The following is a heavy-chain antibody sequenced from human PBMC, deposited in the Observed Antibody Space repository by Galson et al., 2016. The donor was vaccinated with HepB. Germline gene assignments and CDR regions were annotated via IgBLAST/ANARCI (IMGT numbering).Heavy chain of an antibody. CDR2: VSGDAGRT. J-gene: IGHJ5*02. CDR1: GFAFNTYA. Sequence: SLRLSCATSGFAFNTYAMNWVRQAPGKGLEWVAGVSGDAGRTCYADSVKGRFAISRDNSKNTLSLQMNGLRADDTAVYYCAKANIIMVTLGIYLDTWGPGTLVTVSS. D-gene: IGHD2/OR15-2a*01. CDR3: AKANIIMVTLGIYLDT. V-gene: IGHV3-23*01.